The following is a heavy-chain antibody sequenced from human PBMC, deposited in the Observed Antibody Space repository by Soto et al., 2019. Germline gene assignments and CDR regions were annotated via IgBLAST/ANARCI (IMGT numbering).Heavy chain of an antibody. Sequence: SETLSLTCTVSGGSISSYYWSWIRQPPGKGLEWIGYIYYSGSTNYNPSLKSRVTISVDTSKNQFSLKLRSVTAADTAVYYCARGWFGELSCYYGMDVCGQGATVTVYS. CDR1: GGSISSYY. V-gene: IGHV4-59*01. CDR3: ARGWFGELSCYYGMDV. D-gene: IGHD3-10*01. CDR2: IYYSGST. J-gene: IGHJ6*02.